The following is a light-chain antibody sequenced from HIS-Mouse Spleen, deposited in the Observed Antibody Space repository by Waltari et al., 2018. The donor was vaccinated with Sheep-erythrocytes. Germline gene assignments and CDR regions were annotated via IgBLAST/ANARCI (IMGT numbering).Light chain of an antibody. V-gene: IGKV1-39*01. Sequence: DIQMTQSPSSLSASVGDRVTITGRASQSISSYLNWYQQKPGKAPKLLIYAASSLQSGVPSRFSGSGSGTDFTLTISSLQPEDFATYYCQQSYSTPPLTFGGGTKGEIK. CDR2: AAS. CDR3: QQSYSTPPLT. CDR1: QSISSY. J-gene: IGKJ4*01.